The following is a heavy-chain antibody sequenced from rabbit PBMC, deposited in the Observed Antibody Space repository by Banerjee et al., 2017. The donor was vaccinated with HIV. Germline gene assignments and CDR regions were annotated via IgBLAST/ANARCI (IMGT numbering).Heavy chain of an antibody. V-gene: IGHV1S45*01. CDR3: ARERGAIGYDDYGDWGL. Sequence: QEQLEESGGDLVKPEGSLTLTCTASGFTINSTYYMCWVRQAPGKGLEWIACIYGGVDSDISYASWAKGRFTISKTSSTTVTLQMTSLTAADTATYFCARERGAIGYDDYGDWGLWGQGTLVTVS. D-gene: IGHD2-1*01. CDR2: IYGGVDSDI. J-gene: IGHJ4*01. CDR1: GFTINSTYY.